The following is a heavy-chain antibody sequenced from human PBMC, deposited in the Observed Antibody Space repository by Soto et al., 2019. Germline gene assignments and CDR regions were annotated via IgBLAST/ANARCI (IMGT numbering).Heavy chain of an antibody. Sequence: ASVKVSCKASGYTFTRYVMHWVRQAPGQRLEWMGWIDAGSGNTIYLQKFQGRVTITRDTSISTAYMELSRLRSEDTAVYYCAREITHYDFWSGYSHSYGMDVWGQGTTVTVSS. J-gene: IGHJ6*02. CDR2: IDAGSGNT. CDR1: GYTFTRYV. D-gene: IGHD3-3*01. CDR3: AREITHYDFWSGYSHSYGMDV. V-gene: IGHV1-3*01.